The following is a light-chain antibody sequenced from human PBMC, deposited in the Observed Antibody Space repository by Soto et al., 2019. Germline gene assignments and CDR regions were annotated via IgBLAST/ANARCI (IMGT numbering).Light chain of an antibody. V-gene: IGKV3-15*01. J-gene: IGKJ5*01. CDR2: GAS. CDR3: QQYNNWPFIT. CDR1: QSVRGN. Sequence: EIVMTQSPATLSVSRGERPTLSCRASQSVRGNLAWYQQKPGQSPRLLIYGASSRATGIPARFSGSGSGTEFTLTISSLQSEDFAVYYCQQYNNWPFITFGQGTRLEIK.